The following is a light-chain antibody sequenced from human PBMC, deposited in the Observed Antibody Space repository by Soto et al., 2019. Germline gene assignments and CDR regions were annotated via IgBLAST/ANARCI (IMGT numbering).Light chain of an antibody. V-gene: IGKV3-11*01. CDR2: DAS. CDR3: QQRSNWLPT. CDR1: QSIDYY. Sequence: EIVLTQSPATLSLSPGERATLSCRASQSIDYYLAWYRQKPGQAPRLLIYDASNRATGIPARFSGSGSGTNFTLTITSLEPEDFAVYSGQQRSNWLPTFGHGTKVDIK. J-gene: IGKJ1*01.